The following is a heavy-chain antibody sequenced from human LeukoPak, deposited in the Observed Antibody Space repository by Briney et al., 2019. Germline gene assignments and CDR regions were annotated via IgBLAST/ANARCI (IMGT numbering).Heavy chain of an antibody. CDR3: ARDDSSGYYLY. Sequence: PGGSLRLSCAASEFTFSTYSMSWVRQAPGKGLEWVSFISSSSSYIYYADSVKGRFTISRDNAKNSLYLQMNSLRAGDTAVYYCARDDSSGYYLYWGQGTLVTVSS. D-gene: IGHD3-22*01. CDR2: ISSSSSYI. V-gene: IGHV3-21*01. CDR1: EFTFSTYS. J-gene: IGHJ4*02.